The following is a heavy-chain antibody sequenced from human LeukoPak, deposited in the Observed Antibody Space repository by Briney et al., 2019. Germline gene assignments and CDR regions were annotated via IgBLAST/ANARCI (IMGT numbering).Heavy chain of an antibody. Sequence: GASVKVSCKASAYTFTGYYMHWVRQAPGQGLEWMGRINPNSGGTNYAQKFQGRVTMTRDTSISTAYMELSRLRSDDTAVYYCAREVLYGGDHNWFDPWGQGSLVTVSS. D-gene: IGHD4-23*01. CDR1: AYTFTGYY. V-gene: IGHV1-2*06. CDR3: AREVLYGGDHNWFDP. CDR2: INPNSGGT. J-gene: IGHJ5*02.